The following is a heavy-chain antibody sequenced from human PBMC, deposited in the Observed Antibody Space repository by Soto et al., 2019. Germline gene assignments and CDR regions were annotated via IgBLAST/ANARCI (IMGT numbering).Heavy chain of an antibody. Sequence: EVQLVESGGGLVQPGRSLRLACAASGFTFDDYAMHWVRQAPGKGLEWVSGISWNSAKIGYADSVRGRFIISRDNANNSLFLQMNSLRPEDTALYYCAKEIVGAINYWGQGTPVTVSS. D-gene: IGHD1-26*01. CDR1: GFTFDDYA. CDR2: ISWNSAKI. J-gene: IGHJ4*02. V-gene: IGHV3-9*01. CDR3: AKEIVGAINY.